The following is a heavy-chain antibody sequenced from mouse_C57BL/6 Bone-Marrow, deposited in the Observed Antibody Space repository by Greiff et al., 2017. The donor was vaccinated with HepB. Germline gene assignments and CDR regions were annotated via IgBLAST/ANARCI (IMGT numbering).Heavy chain of an antibody. Sequence: EVKLMESGGGLVKPGGSLKLSCAASGFTFSRYAMSWVRQTPEKRLEWVATISDGGSYTYCPDNVKGRFAISRDNAKNNLYLQMSHLKSEDTAMYYCAREYFDVWGTGTTVTVSS. CDR3: AREYFDV. CDR2: ISDGGSYT. V-gene: IGHV5-4*01. J-gene: IGHJ1*03. CDR1: GFTFSRYA.